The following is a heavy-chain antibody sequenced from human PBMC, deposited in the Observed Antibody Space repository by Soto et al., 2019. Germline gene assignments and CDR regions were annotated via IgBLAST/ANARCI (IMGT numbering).Heavy chain of an antibody. J-gene: IGHJ4*02. D-gene: IGHD3-10*01. CDR3: ARDYKAQFDY. V-gene: IGHV3-33*01. CDR2: IWYDGSNK. CDR1: GFTFSSYG. Sequence: QVQLVESGGGVVQPGRSLRLSCAASGFTFSSYGMHWVRQAPGKGLEWVAVIWYDGSNKYYADSVKGRFTISRDNSKNTLYLPMNSLRAEDTDVYYCARDYKAQFDYWGQGTLVTVSS.